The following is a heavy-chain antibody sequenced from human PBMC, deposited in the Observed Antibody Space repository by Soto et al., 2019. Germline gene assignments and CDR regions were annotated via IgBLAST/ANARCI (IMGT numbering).Heavy chain of an antibody. Sequence: GGSLRLSCAASGFTFSSAWMNWVRQAPGKGLEWVGRIKSKASRGTTDYAAPVKGRFTVSRDDSKSTLYLQMNSLRTEDTAVYYCTTDLYSFAKPNSDYWGPGTLVTVSS. CDR1: GFTFSSAW. D-gene: IGHD5-18*01. CDR3: TTDLYSFAKPNSDY. J-gene: IGHJ4*02. V-gene: IGHV3-15*07. CDR2: IKSKASRGTT.